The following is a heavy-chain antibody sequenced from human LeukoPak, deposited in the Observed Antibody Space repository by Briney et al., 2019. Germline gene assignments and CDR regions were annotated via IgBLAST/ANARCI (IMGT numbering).Heavy chain of an antibody. J-gene: IGHJ4*02. Sequence: GGSLRPSCAASGFTFSTYIMNWVRQAPGKGLEWVSSISGSSSYIYYADSVKGRFTISRDNAKNSLYLQMNSPRAEDTAVYYCAKDMYYDSSGPVFGCWGQGTLVTVSS. CDR2: ISGSSSYI. V-gene: IGHV3-21*04. CDR3: AKDMYYDSSGPVFGC. CDR1: GFTFSTYI. D-gene: IGHD3-22*01.